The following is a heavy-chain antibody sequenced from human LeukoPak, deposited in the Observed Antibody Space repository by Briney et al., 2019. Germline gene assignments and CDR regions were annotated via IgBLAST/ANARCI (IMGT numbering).Heavy chain of an antibody. J-gene: IGHJ5*02. V-gene: IGHV3-48*02. CDR1: GFTFSSYS. CDR3: ARLGYCSSTSCYTNWFDP. Sequence: PGGSLRLSCAASGFTFSSYSMNWVRQAPGKGLEWVSYISSSSSTIYYADSVKGRFTISRDNAKNSLYLQMNSLRDEDTAVYYCARLGYCSSTSCYTNWFDPWGQGTLVTVSS. D-gene: IGHD2-2*02. CDR2: ISSSSSTI.